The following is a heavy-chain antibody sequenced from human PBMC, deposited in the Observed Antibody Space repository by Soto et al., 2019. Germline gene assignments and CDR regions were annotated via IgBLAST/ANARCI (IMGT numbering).Heavy chain of an antibody. Sequence: QPGGSLRLSCVASGFTFSSYGMHWVRQAPGKGLEWVAVIWYDGSNKYYADSVKGRFTISRDNSKNTLYLQMNSLRAEDTAVYYCGLLGTPRGTDAIDIWGQGPMVTVSS. CDR2: IWYDGSNK. CDR3: GLLGTPRGTDAIDI. D-gene: IGHD1-1*01. CDR1: GFTFSSYG. V-gene: IGHV3-33*08. J-gene: IGHJ3*02.